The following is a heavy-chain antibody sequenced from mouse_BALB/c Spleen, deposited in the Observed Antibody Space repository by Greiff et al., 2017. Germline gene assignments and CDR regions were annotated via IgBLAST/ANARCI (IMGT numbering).Heavy chain of an antibody. D-gene: IGHD2-1*01. Sequence: VQLQQPGAELVRPGTSVKVSCKASGYAFTNYLIEWVKQRPGQGLEWIGVINPGSGGTNYNEKFKGKATLTADKSSSTAYMQLSSLTSDDSAVYFCARRGGNRFAYWGQGTLVTVSA. CDR2: INPGSGGT. V-gene: IGHV1-54*01. CDR1: GYAFTNYL. J-gene: IGHJ3*01. CDR3: ARRGGNRFAY.